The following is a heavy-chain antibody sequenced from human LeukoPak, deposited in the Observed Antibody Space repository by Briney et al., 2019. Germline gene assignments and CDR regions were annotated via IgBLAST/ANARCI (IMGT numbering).Heavy chain of an antibody. J-gene: IGHJ4*02. CDR2: IYSGGTT. CDR1: GFTVSSNY. CDR3: ARAAGGHYYDSSGYLNY. V-gene: IGHV3-53*01. D-gene: IGHD3-22*01. Sequence: GGSLRLSCAASGFTVSSNYMSWVRQAPGKGLEWVSVIYSGGTTYYADSVKGRFTISRDNSKNTLYLQMNSLRAEDTAAYYCARAAGGHYYDSSGYLNYWGQGTLVTVSS.